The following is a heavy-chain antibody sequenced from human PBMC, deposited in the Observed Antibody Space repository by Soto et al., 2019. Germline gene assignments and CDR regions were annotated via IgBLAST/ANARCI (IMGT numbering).Heavy chain of an antibody. D-gene: IGHD2-2*01. CDR2: ISYDGSNK. J-gene: IGHJ4*02. CDR1: GFTFSTYG. Sequence: QVQLVESGGGVVQPGRSLRLSCAASGFTFSTYGMHWVRQAPGKGLEWVAVISYDGSNKYYADSVKGRFTISRDNSKNPLYLQMNSLRAEDTAVYYCAKDDCISTSCYYFDYWGQGTLVTVSS. V-gene: IGHV3-30*18. CDR3: AKDDCISTSCYYFDY.